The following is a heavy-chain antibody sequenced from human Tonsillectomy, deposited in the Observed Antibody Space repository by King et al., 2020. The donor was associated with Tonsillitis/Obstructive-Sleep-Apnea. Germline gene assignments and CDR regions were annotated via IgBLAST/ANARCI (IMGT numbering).Heavy chain of an antibody. Sequence: VQLQQWGAGLLKPSETLSLTCAVYGGSFSGYYRSWIRQPPGKGLEWIGEINHSGSTNYNPSLKSRVTISVDTSKNQFSLKLSSVTAADTAVYYCARGGYSYATGYFDYWGQGTLVTVSS. CDR3: ARGGYSYATGYFDY. CDR1: GGSFSGYY. J-gene: IGHJ4*02. D-gene: IGHD5-18*01. CDR2: INHSGST. V-gene: IGHV4-34*01.